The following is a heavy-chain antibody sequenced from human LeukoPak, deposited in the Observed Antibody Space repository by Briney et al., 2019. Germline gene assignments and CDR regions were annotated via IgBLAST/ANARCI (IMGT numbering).Heavy chain of an antibody. J-gene: IGHJ6*03. CDR3: ARDYYYYYMDV. V-gene: IGHV1-8*01. CDR2: MNPNSGNT. Sequence: ASVKVSCQGFGYTLPRFYIKWVGQATGQGREWMGWMNPNSGNTGYAQKFQGRVTMTRNTSISTAYMELSSLRSEDTAVYYCARDYYYYYMDVWGKGTTVTVSS. CDR1: GYTLPRFY.